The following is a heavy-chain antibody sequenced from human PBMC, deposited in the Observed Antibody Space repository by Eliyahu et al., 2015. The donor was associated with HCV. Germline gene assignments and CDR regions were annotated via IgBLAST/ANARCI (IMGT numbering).Heavy chain of an antibody. CDR1: GGTFSSYA. Sequence: QVQLVQSGAEVKKPGSSVKVSCKASGGTFSSYAISWVRQAPGQGLEWMGGIIPIFGTANYAQKFQGRVTITADESTSTAYMELSSLRSEDTAVYYCARALYDYYDSSGYSSTTYFDYWGQGTLVTVSS. V-gene: IGHV1-69*01. J-gene: IGHJ4*02. CDR2: IIPIFGTA. D-gene: IGHD3-22*01. CDR3: ARALYDYYDSSGYSSTTYFDY.